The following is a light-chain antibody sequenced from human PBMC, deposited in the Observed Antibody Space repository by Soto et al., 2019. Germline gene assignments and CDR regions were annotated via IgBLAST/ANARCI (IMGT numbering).Light chain of an antibody. CDR3: QQARRFPIT. J-gene: IGKJ5*01. CDR2: AAS. V-gene: IGKV1-12*01. CDR1: QDISNW. Sequence: DIPMTQSPSSVSASVGDRVTISCRASQDISNWLAWYQQKPGEAPKFLIYAASNLQSGDPSKFSVSGSGTDFTLTISSLQPEDFAVYYCQQARRFPITFGQGTRLEIK.